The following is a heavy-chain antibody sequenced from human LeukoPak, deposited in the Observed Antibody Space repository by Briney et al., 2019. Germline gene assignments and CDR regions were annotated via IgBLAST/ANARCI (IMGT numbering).Heavy chain of an antibody. CDR3: ARSGSRELVLFDLGY. V-gene: IGHV1-2*06. J-gene: IGHJ4*02. Sequence: GASVKVSCKASGYTFTGYHMHWVRQAPGQGLEWMGRINPNSGGTNYAQKFQGRVTMTRDTSISTAYMELSRLRSDDTAVYYCARSGSRELVLFDLGYWGQGTLVTVSS. CDR2: INPNSGGT. D-gene: IGHD5-24*01. CDR1: GYTFTGYH.